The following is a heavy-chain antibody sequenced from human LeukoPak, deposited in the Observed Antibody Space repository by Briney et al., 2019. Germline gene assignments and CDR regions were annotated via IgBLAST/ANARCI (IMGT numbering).Heavy chain of an antibody. CDR3: ARVRKGGITILGVEREDDFDI. D-gene: IGHD3-3*01. J-gene: IGHJ3*02. V-gene: IGHV1-18*04. Sequence: ASVTVSFTASGYTFTVYYMHWVRQAPGQGLEWMGWISAYNGNTNYSQKLQGRVTITTDTTTSTAYMELRSLRSAATAVYYCARVRKGGITILGVEREDDFDIWGQGTMVTVSS. CDR1: GYTFTVYY. CDR2: ISAYNGNT.